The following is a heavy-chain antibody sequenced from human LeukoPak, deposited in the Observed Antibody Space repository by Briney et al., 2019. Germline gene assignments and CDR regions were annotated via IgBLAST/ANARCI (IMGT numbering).Heavy chain of an antibody. CDR3: ASRRDGYNSFFDY. Sequence: SSEKVSCKASGYTFTGDYMHWVRQAPGQWLKWMGWINPNSGGTNYAQKFQGRVTMTRDTSISTAYMELSRLRSDDTAVYYCASRRDGYNSFFDYWGQGTLVTVSS. V-gene: IGHV1-2*02. CDR1: GYTFTGDY. CDR2: INPNSGGT. D-gene: IGHD5-24*01. J-gene: IGHJ4*02.